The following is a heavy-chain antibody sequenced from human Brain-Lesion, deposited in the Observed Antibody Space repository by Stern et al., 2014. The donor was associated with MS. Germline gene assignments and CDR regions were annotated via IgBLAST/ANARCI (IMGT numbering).Heavy chain of an antibody. CDR3: AKDRQWLTYFFDY. Sequence: VQLAESGGGVVQPGRPLRLSCAASGFTFSSFGMHWVRQAPRKGLEWVAVISYDGSNKYYADSVKARFTISRDNSKNTLYMQMNSLRAEDTAVYYCAKDRQWLTYFFDYWGQGSLVTVSS. V-gene: IGHV3-30*18. CDR1: GFTFSSFG. J-gene: IGHJ4*02. CDR2: ISYDGSNK. D-gene: IGHD3-22*01.